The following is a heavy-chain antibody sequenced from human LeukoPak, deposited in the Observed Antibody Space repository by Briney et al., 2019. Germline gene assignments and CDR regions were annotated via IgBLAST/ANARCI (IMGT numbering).Heavy chain of an antibody. V-gene: IGHV4-59*01. Sequence: PSETLSLTCTVSGGSISSYDWGWIRQPPGKGLEWIGYIYYSGSTTYNPSLKSRVTISVDTSKNQFSLKLSSVTAADTAVYYCAGGGTTVTYDYWGQGTLVTVSS. CDR2: IYYSGST. CDR1: GGSISSYD. CDR3: AGGGTTVTYDY. J-gene: IGHJ4*02. D-gene: IGHD4-17*01.